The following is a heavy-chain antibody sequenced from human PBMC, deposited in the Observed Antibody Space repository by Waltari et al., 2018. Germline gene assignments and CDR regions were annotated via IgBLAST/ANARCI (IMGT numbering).Heavy chain of an antibody. CDR1: GYTFTGYY. D-gene: IGHD2-15*01. CDR2: IKPNSGST. CDR3: AISWAVPSVVVDY. Sequence: QVQLVQSGAEVKKPGASVKVSCKASGYTFTGYYIHWVRQAPGQGLEWMGRIKPNSGSTNYAQKFQGRVIVTRDTSITTGYMELTSLKSDDTAVYYCAISWAVPSVVVDYWGQGTLVTVSS. V-gene: IGHV1-2*06. J-gene: IGHJ4*02.